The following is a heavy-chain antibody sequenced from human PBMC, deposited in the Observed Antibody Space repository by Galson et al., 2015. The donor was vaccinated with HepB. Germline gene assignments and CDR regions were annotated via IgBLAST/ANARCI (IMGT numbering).Heavy chain of an antibody. CDR1: GFTFSTYW. Sequence: SLRLSCAASGFTFSTYWMHWVRQAPGKGLVWVSRINSDGSTTSYADSVKGRLTISRDNTKNTLYLQMNSLRAEDTAVYYCARGCSSSSCSKYAFDIWGRGTMVTVSS. CDR2: INSDGSTT. CDR3: ARGCSSSSCSKYAFDI. J-gene: IGHJ3*02. D-gene: IGHD2-15*01. V-gene: IGHV3-74*01.